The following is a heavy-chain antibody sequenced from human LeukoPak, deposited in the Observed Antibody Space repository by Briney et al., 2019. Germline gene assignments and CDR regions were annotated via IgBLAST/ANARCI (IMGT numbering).Heavy chain of an antibody. CDR1: GFTFSSYG. CDR3: AKDPWAYGSGPMMN. D-gene: IGHD3-10*01. J-gene: IGHJ4*02. CDR2: ISYDGSNK. Sequence: PGRSLRLSCAASGFTFSSYGMHWDRQAPGKGLEWVAVISYDGSNKYYADSVKGRFTISRDNSKNTLYLQMNSLRAEDTAVYYCAKDPWAYGSGPMMNWGQGTLFTVSS. V-gene: IGHV3-30*18.